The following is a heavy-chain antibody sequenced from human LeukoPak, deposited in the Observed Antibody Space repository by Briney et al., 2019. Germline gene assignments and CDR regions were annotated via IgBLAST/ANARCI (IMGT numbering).Heavy chain of an antibody. CDR1: GFTFSSYA. V-gene: IGHV3-21*01. Sequence: PGGSLRLSCAASGFTFSSYAMSWVRQAPGKGPEWASYIGHTGSDIYYADSVKGRFTVSRDNARNSLYLQMNSLRVEDTAVYYCARATRNGYDYWGQGTLVTVSS. D-gene: IGHD5-24*01. CDR2: IGHTGSDI. J-gene: IGHJ4*02. CDR3: ARATRNGYDY.